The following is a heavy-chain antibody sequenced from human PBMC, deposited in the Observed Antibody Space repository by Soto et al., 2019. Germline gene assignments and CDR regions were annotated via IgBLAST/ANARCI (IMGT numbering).Heavy chain of an antibody. Sequence: SETLSLTCTVSGGSISPFYCSWVRQPPWKGLEWIGYLYYSGNTNYNPSLKSRVTISVDASKNQVSLRLTSVTAADTAVYYCARVGGLAARTFDYWGQGTVVTVCS. V-gene: IGHV4-59*01. CDR3: ARVGGLAARTFDY. CDR1: GGSISPFY. CDR2: LYYSGNT. J-gene: IGHJ4*02. D-gene: IGHD6-6*01.